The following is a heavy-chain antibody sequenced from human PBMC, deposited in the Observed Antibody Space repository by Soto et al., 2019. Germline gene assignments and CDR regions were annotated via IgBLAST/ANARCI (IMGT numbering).Heavy chain of an antibody. J-gene: IGHJ5*02. Sequence: QVQLQESGPGLLKPSETLSLTCGVSGGSISSDDYYWSWIRQHPGKGLEWIGYISYSGSAYYNPSLKSRLTMSVDTSTNQFSLSLSSVTAADTAVYYCARLRTIFEVVNQSWFDPWGQGTLVTVSS. CDR3: ARLRTIFEVVNQSWFDP. V-gene: IGHV4-31*11. D-gene: IGHD3-3*01. CDR1: GGSISSDDYY. CDR2: ISYSGSA.